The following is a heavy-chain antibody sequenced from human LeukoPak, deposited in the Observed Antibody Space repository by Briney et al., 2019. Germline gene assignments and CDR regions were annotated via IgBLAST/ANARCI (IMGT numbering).Heavy chain of an antibody. D-gene: IGHD2-2*01. CDR2: ISSTSSTV. CDR3: ARETYCTNTSCPIGDHFDY. CDR1: GFTFSSYS. Sequence: GGSLRLSCAVSGFTFSSYSMTWVRQAPGKGLEWVSYISSTSSTVYYADSVKGRFTISRDNVKNSLYLQMNSLRAEDTAVYYCARETYCTNTSCPIGDHFDYWGQGTLVTVSS. J-gene: IGHJ4*02. V-gene: IGHV3-48*01.